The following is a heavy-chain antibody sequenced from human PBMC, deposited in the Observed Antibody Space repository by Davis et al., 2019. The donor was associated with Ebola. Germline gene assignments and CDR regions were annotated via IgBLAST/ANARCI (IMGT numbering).Heavy chain of an antibody. CDR2: ISYDGSNK. Sequence: GESLKISCAASGFTFSSYGMHWVRQAPGKGLEWVAVISYDGSNKYYADSVKGRFTISRDNAKNSLYLQMNSLRDEDTAVYYCASAGVVIFWGQGTLVTVSS. CDR3: ASAGVVIF. CDR1: GFTFSSYG. D-gene: IGHD3-3*01. V-gene: IGHV3-30*03. J-gene: IGHJ4*02.